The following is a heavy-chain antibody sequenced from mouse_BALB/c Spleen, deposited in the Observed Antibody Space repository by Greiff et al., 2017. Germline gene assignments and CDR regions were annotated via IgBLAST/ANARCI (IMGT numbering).Heavy chain of an antibody. V-gene: IGHV1S132*01. Sequence: VKLMESGAELVKPGASVKLSCKTSGYTFTSYWIQWVKQRPGQGLGWIGEIFPGTGTTYYNEKFKGKATLTIDTSSSTAYMQLSSLTSEDSAVYFCARGGLRKAMDYWGQGTSVTVSS. D-gene: IGHD3-1*01. CDR3: ARGGLRKAMDY. J-gene: IGHJ4*01. CDR2: IFPGTGTT. CDR1: GYTFTSYW.